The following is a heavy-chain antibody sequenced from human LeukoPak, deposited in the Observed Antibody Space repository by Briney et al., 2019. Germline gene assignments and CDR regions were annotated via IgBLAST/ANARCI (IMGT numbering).Heavy chain of an antibody. V-gene: IGHV3-7*01. D-gene: IGHD5-12*01. CDR1: GFTFGKYW. CDR2: IKLDGSEK. Sequence: QTGGSLRLSCVASGFTFGKYWMSWVRQAPGKGLEWVANIKLDGSEKNYVDSVKGRFTISRDNSKNTLYLQMNSLRAEDTAVYYCAKDGRESGGDAEYFQHWGQGTLVTVSS. J-gene: IGHJ1*01. CDR3: AKDGRESGGDAEYFQH.